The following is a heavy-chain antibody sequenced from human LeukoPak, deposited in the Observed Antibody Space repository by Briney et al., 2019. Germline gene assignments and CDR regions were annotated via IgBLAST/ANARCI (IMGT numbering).Heavy chain of an antibody. CDR1: GCTISSYY. V-gene: IGHV4-59*08. J-gene: IGHJ3*02. CDR2: IYNAGST. D-gene: IGHD4-23*01. Sequence: SETLSLTCTVSGCTISSYYWNWIRQPPGKGLEWIGFIYNAGSTNYNPSLKSRGTISADPTKNQVSLSLSSVIAADTAVYYCARPGGRDHGGNSVAFDIWGQGTMVTVSS. CDR3: ARPGGRDHGGNSVAFDI.